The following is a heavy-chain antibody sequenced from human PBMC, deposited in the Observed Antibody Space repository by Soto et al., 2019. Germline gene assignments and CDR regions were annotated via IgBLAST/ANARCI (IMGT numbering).Heavy chain of an antibody. CDR2: IYHSGST. CDR3: ARQWGATFDY. V-gene: IGHV4-30-2*01. D-gene: IGHD2-8*01. J-gene: IGHJ4*02. CDR1: GGSISSGGYS. Sequence: SETLSLTCAVSGGSISSGGYSWSWIRQPPGKGLEWIGYIYHSGSTYYNPSLKSRVTISVDRSKNQFSLKLSSVTAADTAVYCCARQWGATFDYWGQGTLVTVSS.